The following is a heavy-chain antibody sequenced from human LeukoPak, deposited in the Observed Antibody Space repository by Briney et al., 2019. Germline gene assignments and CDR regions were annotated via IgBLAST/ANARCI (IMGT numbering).Heavy chain of an antibody. CDR3: AKDPRHCSGGYCWDHYYYMDV. J-gene: IGHJ6*03. D-gene: IGHD2-21*02. CDR1: GLSFSSYG. Sequence: PGRSPRPSCAASGLSFSSYGMYWVRHPPGNGRGWVAVIWYDGRAKNYADSVKGRFPISRDNSKNTLCLQMNRLRVEDTAVYYCAKDPRHCSGGYCWDHYYYMDVWGKGTTVTVSS. V-gene: IGHV3-33*06. CDR2: IWYDGRAK.